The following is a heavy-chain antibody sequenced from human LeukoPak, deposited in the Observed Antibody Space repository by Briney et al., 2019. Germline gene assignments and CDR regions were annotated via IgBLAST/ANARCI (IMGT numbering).Heavy chain of an antibody. D-gene: IGHD2/OR15-2a*01. CDR2: TAYDGAEK. CDR3: AREGDRHFTFDY. Sequence: GGSLRLSCAASGFTFSSYGMHWVRQAPGKGLEWVGGTAYDGAEKYYADSVRGRFAISRDNSKSTVYLEMNSLRPEDAAAYYCAREGDRHFTFDYWGRGTLVTVSS. CDR1: GFTFSSYG. J-gene: IGHJ4*02. V-gene: IGHV3-30*06.